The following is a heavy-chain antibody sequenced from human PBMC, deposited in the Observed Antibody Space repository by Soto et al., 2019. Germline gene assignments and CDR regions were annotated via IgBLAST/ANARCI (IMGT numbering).Heavy chain of an antibody. Sequence: EVQLVESGGGLIQPGGSLRLSCAASGFTVSSNYMSWVRQAPGKGLEWVSVIYSGGSTYYADSVKGRFTISRDNSKNTLYLQMNSLRAEDTAVYYCARGLGRGYYDSSGYFHLDYWGQGTLATVSS. D-gene: IGHD3-22*01. CDR2: IYSGGST. CDR1: GFTVSSNY. CDR3: ARGLGRGYYDSSGYFHLDY. J-gene: IGHJ4*02. V-gene: IGHV3-53*01.